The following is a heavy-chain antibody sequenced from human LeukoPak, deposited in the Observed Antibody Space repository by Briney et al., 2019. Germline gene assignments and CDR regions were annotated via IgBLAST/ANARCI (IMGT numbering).Heavy chain of an antibody. J-gene: IGHJ5*02. CDR2: ISTSGGST. CDR3: AKARRGWAWFDP. Sequence: GGSLRLSCAASGFTFSSYVMNWVRQAPGKGLEWVSTISTSGGSTYYADSVKGRFTISRDNSKSTLYLQMNSLRAEDTAAYYCAKARRGWAWFDPWGQGTLVTVSS. D-gene: IGHD6-19*01. V-gene: IGHV3-23*01. CDR1: GFTFSSYV.